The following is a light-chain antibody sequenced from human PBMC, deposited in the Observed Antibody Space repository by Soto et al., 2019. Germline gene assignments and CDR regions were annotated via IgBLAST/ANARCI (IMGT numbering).Light chain of an antibody. Sequence: PSTLSASVGDRVTITCRASQSISSWLAWYQQKPGTAPKLLIYKASTLQTGVPSRFSGSGSGTEFTLTISSLQPDDFATYYCQQYNDNWTFGQGTKVDIK. V-gene: IGKV1-5*03. CDR3: QQYNDNWT. J-gene: IGKJ1*01. CDR1: QSISSW. CDR2: KAS.